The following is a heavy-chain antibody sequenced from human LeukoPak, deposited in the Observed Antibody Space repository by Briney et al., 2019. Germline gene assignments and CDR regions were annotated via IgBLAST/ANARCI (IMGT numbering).Heavy chain of an antibody. Sequence: ASVKVSCKVSGHTLTELSMHWVRQAPGKGLEWMGGFDPEDGETIYAQKFQGRVTMTEDTSTDTAYMELSSLRSEDTAVYYCATPSHAITFGGVIAHSFDYWGQGTLVTVSS. CDR3: ATPSHAITFGGVIAHSFDY. CDR1: GHTLTELS. V-gene: IGHV1-24*01. D-gene: IGHD3-16*02. J-gene: IGHJ4*02. CDR2: FDPEDGET.